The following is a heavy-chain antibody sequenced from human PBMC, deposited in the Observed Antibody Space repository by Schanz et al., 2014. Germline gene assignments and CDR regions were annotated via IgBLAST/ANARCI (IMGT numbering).Heavy chain of an antibody. CDR1: EFTFSSYK. J-gene: IGHJ4*02. V-gene: IGHV3-21*01. Sequence: EVQLVESGGGLVKPGGSLRLSCEASEFTFSSYKMNWVRQAPGKGLEWVSSISSSGSYIHYADSVRGRFTISRDRFQNTRYLRMSSLRAGDTAVYYCARVPYGSGSYWDYWGQGTLVTVSS. D-gene: IGHD3-10*01. CDR3: ARVPYGSGSYWDY. CDR2: ISSSGSYI.